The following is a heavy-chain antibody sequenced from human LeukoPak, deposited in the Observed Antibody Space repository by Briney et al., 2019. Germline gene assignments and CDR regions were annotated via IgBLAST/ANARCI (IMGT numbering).Heavy chain of an antibody. CDR3: ASTYYYGSGNYGLFDY. CDR1: GYSSTSYL. J-gene: IGHJ4*02. Sequence: GESLKISCKGSGYSSTSYLISWVRQMPGKGLEWMGRIDPSDSYTNYSPSFQGHVTISADKSISTAYLQWSSLKASDTAMYYCASTYYYGSGNYGLFDYWGQGTLVTVSS. D-gene: IGHD3-10*01. CDR2: IDPSDSYT. V-gene: IGHV5-10-1*01.